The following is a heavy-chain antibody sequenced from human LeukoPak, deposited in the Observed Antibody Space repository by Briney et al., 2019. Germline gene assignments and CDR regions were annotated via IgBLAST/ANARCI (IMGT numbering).Heavy chain of an antibody. V-gene: IGHV4-34*01. CDR1: GGSFSGYC. CDR2: INHSGST. D-gene: IGHD3-16*02. CDR3: ARGRYDYIWGSYREPLFDY. Sequence: PSETLSLTCAVHGGSFSGYCWSWIRQPPGKGLEWIREINHSGSTNYNPSLKSRVTISVDTSKNQFSLKLSSVTAADTAVYYCARGRYDYIWGSYREPLFDYWGQGTLVTVSS. J-gene: IGHJ4*02.